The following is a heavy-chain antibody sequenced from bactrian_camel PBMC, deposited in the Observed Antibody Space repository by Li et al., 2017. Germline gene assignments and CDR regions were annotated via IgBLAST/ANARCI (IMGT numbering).Heavy chain of an antibody. CDR3: EAFHLTSFGDCVFGNY. V-gene: IGHV3S53*01. CDR1: GAYEVNYC. D-gene: IGHD1*01. CDR2: INTGSRT. J-gene: IGHJ4*01. Sequence: HVQLVESGGGSVQPGGSLRLPCVASGAYEVNYCMGWFRQTPGKQREGVAAINTGSRTSYADSVKGRFTISLSNAKNTVHLQMNSLKPEDTAVYYCEAFHLTSFGDCVFGNYWGRGTQVTVS.